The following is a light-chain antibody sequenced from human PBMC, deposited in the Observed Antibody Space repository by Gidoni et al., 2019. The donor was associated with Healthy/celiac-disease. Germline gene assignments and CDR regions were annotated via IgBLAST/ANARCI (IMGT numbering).Light chain of an antibody. Sequence: EIVMTQSPATLSVSPGERATLSCRASQSVSSNLAWYQQKPGQAPRLLIYGASTRATGIPARFSGSGSGTEFTLTISSLQSEDFAVYYCQQYNNWPALXXXTRLEIK. CDR1: QSVSSN. J-gene: IGKJ5*01. V-gene: IGKV3-15*01. CDR2: GAS. CDR3: QQYNNWPA.